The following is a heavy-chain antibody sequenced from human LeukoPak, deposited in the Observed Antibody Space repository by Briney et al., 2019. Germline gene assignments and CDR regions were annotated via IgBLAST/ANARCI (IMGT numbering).Heavy chain of an antibody. V-gene: IGHV3-33*06. Sequence: GGSLRLSCAACGFTFSSYGMHWVRQAPGKGLEWVAVIWYDGSNKYYADSVKGRFTISRDNSKNTLYLQMNSLRAEDTAVYYCAKGIYSGYDSPLDYWGQGTLVTVSS. CDR1: GFTFSSYG. J-gene: IGHJ4*02. CDR2: IWYDGSNK. D-gene: IGHD5-12*01. CDR3: AKGIYSGYDSPLDY.